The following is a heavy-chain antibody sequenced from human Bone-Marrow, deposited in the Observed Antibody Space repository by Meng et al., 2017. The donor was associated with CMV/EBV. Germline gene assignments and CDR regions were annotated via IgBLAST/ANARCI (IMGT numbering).Heavy chain of an antibody. CDR2: IYYSGST. CDR1: GGSIIGYY. Sequence: GSLRLSCTVSGGSIIGYYWSWVRQSPGKGLEWIAYIYYSGSTNYNPSLKSRVTISVDTSKNQFSLKLSSVTAADTAVYYCARGNFDYNNYHGWFDSWGQGPLVTVYS. CDR3: ARGNFDYNNYHGWFDS. D-gene: IGHD4-11*01. V-gene: IGHV4-59*01. J-gene: IGHJ5*01.